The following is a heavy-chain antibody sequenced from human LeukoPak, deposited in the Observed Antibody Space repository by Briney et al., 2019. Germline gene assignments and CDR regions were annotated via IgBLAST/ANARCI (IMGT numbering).Heavy chain of an antibody. J-gene: IGHJ6*02. D-gene: IGHD3-16*01. CDR1: GFIFSSSA. CDR2: ISYDGSNT. CDR3: AKDSLYTYDYSRVSYGMDV. V-gene: IGHV3-30*18. Sequence: GGSLRLSCAASGFIFSSSAMHWVRQAPGKGLEWVAVISYDGSNTYYAVSVKGRFTISRDNSKNTLYLQMNSLTAEDMAVYYCAKDSLYTYDYSRVSYGMDVWGQGTTVTVSS.